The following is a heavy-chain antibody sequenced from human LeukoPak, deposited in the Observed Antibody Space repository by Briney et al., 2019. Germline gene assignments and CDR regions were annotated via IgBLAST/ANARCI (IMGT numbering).Heavy chain of an antibody. D-gene: IGHD3-10*01. CDR1: GFTFSSYE. Sequence: GGSLRLSCAASGFTFSSYEMNWVRQAPGRGLEWVSYISSSGSTIYYADSVKGRFTISRDNAKNSLYLQMNSLRAEDTAVYYCARDIYYGSGNFDYWGQGTLVTVSS. CDR2: ISSSGSTI. CDR3: ARDIYYGSGNFDY. J-gene: IGHJ4*02. V-gene: IGHV3-48*03.